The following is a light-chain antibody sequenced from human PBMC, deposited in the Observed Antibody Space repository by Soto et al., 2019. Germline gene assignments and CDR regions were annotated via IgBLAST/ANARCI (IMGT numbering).Light chain of an antibody. J-gene: IGKJ4*01. V-gene: IGKV3-20*01. CDR2: DVS. CDR3: QQYATAPLT. Sequence: EIVLTQSPGTLSLSPGEGATLSCRASQSVPKNYLGWYKQKTGQAPRLLIYDVSNSATDVRDRFSGSGSETDFTLTISGLETEDFAVYYCQQYATAPLTFGGGTKLEIK. CDR1: QSVPKNY.